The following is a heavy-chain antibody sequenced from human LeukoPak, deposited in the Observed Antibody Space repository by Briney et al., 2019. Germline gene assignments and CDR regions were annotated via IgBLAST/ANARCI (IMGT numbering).Heavy chain of an antibody. Sequence: SETLSLTCCVSGGFISSYYWSWIRQPAGKGLEWIGRIYSSGTTNYSPSLKSRVTMSVDTSKNQFSLRLSSVTAADTAVYFCTRDIVLPTAYWYFDLWGRGTLVTVSS. V-gene: IGHV4-4*07. J-gene: IGHJ2*01. CDR1: GGFISSYY. D-gene: IGHD2-2*01. CDR2: IYSSGTT. CDR3: TRDIVLPTAYWYFDL.